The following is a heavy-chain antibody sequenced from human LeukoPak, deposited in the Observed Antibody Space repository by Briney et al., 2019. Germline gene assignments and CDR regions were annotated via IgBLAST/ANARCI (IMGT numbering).Heavy chain of an antibody. CDR1: GFTFNNYG. D-gene: IGHD6-19*01. V-gene: IGHV3-30*03. Sequence: GGSLRLSCADSGFTFNNYGMHWVRQAPGKGLEWVAVISYDGSNKYYADSVKGRFTISRDNSKNTLYLQMNSLRAEDTAVYYCARGSGIAVAGTSSPFDYWGQGTLVTVSS. CDR3: ARGSGIAVAGTSSPFDY. J-gene: IGHJ4*02. CDR2: ISYDGSNK.